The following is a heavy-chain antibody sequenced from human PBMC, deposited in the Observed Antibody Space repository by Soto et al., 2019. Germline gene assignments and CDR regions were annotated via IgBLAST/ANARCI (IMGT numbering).Heavy chain of an antibody. CDR2: LGAYNGNT. Sequence: QVQLVQSGAEVKKPGASVKVSCKVSGYTFTNYGISWVRQAPGQGLEWMGWLGAYNGNTNYAQKLRDRVTMTTDTSTSTDYVELRSLRSDDTAVYYCARDAGHYFAGSGYKIFFDYWGQGTLVTISS. CDR3: ARDAGHYFAGSGYKIFFDY. CDR1: GYTFTNYG. D-gene: IGHD3-22*01. J-gene: IGHJ4*02. V-gene: IGHV1-18*01.